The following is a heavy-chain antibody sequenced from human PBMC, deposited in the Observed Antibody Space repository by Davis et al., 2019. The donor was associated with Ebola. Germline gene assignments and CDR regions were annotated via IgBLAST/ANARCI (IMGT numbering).Heavy chain of an antibody. D-gene: IGHD3-3*01. Sequence: MPSETLSLTCAVYGGSFSGYYWSWIRQPPGKGLEWIGEINHSGSTNYNPSLKSRVTISVDTSKNQFSLKLSSVTAADTAVYYCTHLGVVGGAFDIWGQGTMVTVSS. V-gene: IGHV4-34*01. CDR2: INHSGST. CDR3: THLGVVGGAFDI. J-gene: IGHJ3*02. CDR1: GGSFSGYY.